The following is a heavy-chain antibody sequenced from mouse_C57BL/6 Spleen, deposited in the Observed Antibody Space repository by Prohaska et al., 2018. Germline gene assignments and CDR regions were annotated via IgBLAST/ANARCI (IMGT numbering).Heavy chain of an antibody. Sequence: QVQLQQPGAELVKPGASVKLSCKASGYTFTSYWMQRVKQRPGQGLEWIGEIDPSDSYTNYNQKFKGKATLTVDTSSSTAYMQLSSLTSEDSSVYYCARGYGVPTDFDYWGQGTTLTVSS. V-gene: IGHV1-50*01. J-gene: IGHJ2*01. D-gene: IGHD5-1*01. CDR3: ARGYGVPTDFDY. CDR1: GYTFTSYW. CDR2: IDPSDSYT.